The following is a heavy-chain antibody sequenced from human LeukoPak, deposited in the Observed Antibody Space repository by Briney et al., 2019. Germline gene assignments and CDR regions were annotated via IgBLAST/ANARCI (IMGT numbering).Heavy chain of an antibody. CDR3: AKGKRPGHYYGSGRPDY. J-gene: IGHJ4*02. CDR2: IRYDGSNK. V-gene: IGHV3-30*02. CDR1: GFTFSSYG. D-gene: IGHD3-10*01. Sequence: PGGSLRLSCAASGFTFSSYGMHWVRQAPGKGLEWVAFIRYDGSNKYYADSVKGRFTISRDNSKNTLYQQMNSLRAEDTAVYYCAKGKRPGHYYGSGRPDYWGQGTLVTVSS.